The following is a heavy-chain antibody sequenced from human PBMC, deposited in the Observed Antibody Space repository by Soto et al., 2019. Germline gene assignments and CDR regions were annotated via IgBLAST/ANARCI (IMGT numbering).Heavy chain of an antibody. V-gene: IGHV4-34*01. Sequence: SETLSLTCAVYGGSFSGYYWSWIRQPPGRGLEWIGEINRSGSTNYNPSLKSRVSISVDMSKNQFSLKLSSGIAADTAGYFCARDMGYCTNGVCYWAMDVWGQGTTVT. CDR1: GGSFSGYY. D-gene: IGHD2-8*01. J-gene: IGHJ6*02. CDR2: INRSGST. CDR3: ARDMGYCTNGVCYWAMDV.